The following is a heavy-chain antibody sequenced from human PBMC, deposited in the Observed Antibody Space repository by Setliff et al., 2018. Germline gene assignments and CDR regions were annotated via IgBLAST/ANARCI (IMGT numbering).Heavy chain of an antibody. D-gene: IGHD6-19*01. V-gene: IGHV2-5*01. J-gene: IGHJ4*02. Sequence: SGPTLVNPTQTLTLTCTFSGFSLSTSGVGVGWIRQPPGKDMEWLALIYWNDDKRYSPTLKSRLTITKDTTKNQVVLTMTNMDPVDIATYYCAHTKQQQWLVPFFFDFWGQGTPVTVSS. CDR2: IYWNDDK. CDR1: GFSLSTSGVG. CDR3: AHTKQQQWLVPFFFDF.